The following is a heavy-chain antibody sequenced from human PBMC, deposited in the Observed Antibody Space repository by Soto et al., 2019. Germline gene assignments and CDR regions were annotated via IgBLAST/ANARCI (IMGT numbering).Heavy chain of an antibody. V-gene: IGHV4-34*01. CDR3: ARGIGYCSSINCYSSRRLRFDS. J-gene: IGHJ4*02. Sequence: QVQLQQWGAGLLKPSETLSLTCAVYGGSFSGYYWTWIRQTPEKGLEWIGEVNHSGTTNYNPSLKTRVTISVHTPKNQFSLKMSSVTAADTAVYYGARGIGYCSSINCYSSRRLRFDSWGQGTLVTVSS. CDR2: VNHSGTT. CDR1: GGSFSGYY. D-gene: IGHD2-2*01.